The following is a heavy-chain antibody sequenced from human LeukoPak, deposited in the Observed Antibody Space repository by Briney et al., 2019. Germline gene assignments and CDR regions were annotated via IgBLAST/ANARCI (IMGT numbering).Heavy chain of an antibody. Sequence: ASVKVSCKASGYTFTGYYMHWVRQAPGQGLEWMGWINPNSGSTNYAQKFQGRVTMTRDTSISTAYMELSRLRSDDTAVYYCARRFSPTGPFDYWGQGTLVTVSS. D-gene: IGHD1-14*01. CDR1: GYTFTGYY. J-gene: IGHJ4*02. CDR3: ARRFSPTGPFDY. CDR2: INPNSGST. V-gene: IGHV1-2*02.